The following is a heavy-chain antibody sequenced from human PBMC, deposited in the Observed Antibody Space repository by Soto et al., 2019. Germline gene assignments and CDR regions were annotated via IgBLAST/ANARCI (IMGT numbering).Heavy chain of an antibody. V-gene: IGHV1-69*13. CDR3: ASQSTYYYDSSGYPFDY. J-gene: IGHJ4*02. D-gene: IGHD3-22*01. Sequence: SVKVSCKASGGTFSSYAISWVRQAPGQGLEWMGGIIPIFGTANYAQKFQGRVTITAVESTSTAYMELSSLRSEDTAVYYCASQSTYYYDSSGYPFDYWGQGTLVTVSS. CDR1: GGTFSSYA. CDR2: IIPIFGTA.